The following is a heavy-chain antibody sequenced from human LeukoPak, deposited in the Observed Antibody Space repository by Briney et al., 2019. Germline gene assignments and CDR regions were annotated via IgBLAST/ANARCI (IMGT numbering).Heavy chain of an antibody. CDR3: ARPYSSSLDDAFDI. CDR1: GGSISSSSYY. CDR2: IYYSGST. J-gene: IGHJ3*02. Sequence: SETLSLTCTVSGGSISSSSYYWGWIRQPPGEGLEWIGSIYYSGSTYYNPSLKSRVAISVDTSKNQFSLKLSSVTAADTAVYYCARPYSSSLDDAFDIWGQGTMVTVSS. V-gene: IGHV4-39*01. D-gene: IGHD6-6*01.